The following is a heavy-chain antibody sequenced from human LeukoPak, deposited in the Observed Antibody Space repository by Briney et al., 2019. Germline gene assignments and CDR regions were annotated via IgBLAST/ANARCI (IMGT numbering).Heavy chain of an antibody. Sequence: SETLSLTCTVSGYSISSGYYWGWIRQPPGKGLEWIGSIYYSGSTYYNPSLKSRVTISVDTSKNQFSLKLSSVTAADTAVYYCARGSYGIDYWGQGTLVTVSS. CDR1: GYSISSGYY. J-gene: IGHJ4*02. CDR2: IYYSGST. CDR3: ARGSYGIDY. V-gene: IGHV4-38-2*02. D-gene: IGHD5-18*01.